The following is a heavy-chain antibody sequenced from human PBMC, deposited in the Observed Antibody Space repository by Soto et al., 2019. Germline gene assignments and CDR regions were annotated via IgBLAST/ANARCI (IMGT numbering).Heavy chain of an antibody. J-gene: IGHJ6*02. CDR3: AREDSAPYYYYGMDV. Sequence: KLQGRVTMTTDTSTSTAYMALRSLRSDDTAVYYCAREDSAPYYYYGMDVWGQGTTVTVSS. V-gene: IGHV1-18*01. D-gene: IGHD4-4*01.